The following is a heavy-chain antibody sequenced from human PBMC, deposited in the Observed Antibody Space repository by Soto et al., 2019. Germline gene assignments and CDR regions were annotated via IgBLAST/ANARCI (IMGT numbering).Heavy chain of an antibody. Sequence: ASVKVSCRASGFTFTSSAVQWVRQARGQRLEWIGWIVVGSGNTNYAQKFQERVTITRDMSTSTAYMELSSLRSEDTAVYYCAADYGYSSSSGTFDIWGQGTMVTVSS. CDR1: GFTFTSSA. V-gene: IGHV1-58*01. D-gene: IGHD6-6*01. CDR3: AADYGYSSSSGTFDI. CDR2: IVVGSGNT. J-gene: IGHJ3*02.